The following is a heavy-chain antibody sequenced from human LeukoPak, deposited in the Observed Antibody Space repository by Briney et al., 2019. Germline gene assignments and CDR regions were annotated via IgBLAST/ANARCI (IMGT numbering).Heavy chain of an antibody. CDR1: GFTFSSYG. D-gene: IGHD3-10*01. J-gene: IGHJ4*02. CDR3: AKERGITMVRGVIPDYFDY. Sequence: PGRSLRLSCAASGFTFSSYGMHWVRQAPGKGLEWVAVISYDGSNKYYADSVKGRFTISRDNSKNTLYLQMNSLRAEDTAVYYCAKERGITMVRGVIPDYFDYWGQGTLVTVSP. V-gene: IGHV3-30*18. CDR2: ISYDGSNK.